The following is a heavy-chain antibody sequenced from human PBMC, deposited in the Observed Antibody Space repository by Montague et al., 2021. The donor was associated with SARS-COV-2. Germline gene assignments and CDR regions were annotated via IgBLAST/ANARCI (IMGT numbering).Heavy chain of an antibody. CDR3: ARASLSGGNDDRWRAVVGIVEY. CDR1: AGSISSGDYY. V-gene: IGHV4-31*03. CDR2: FYNSGXA. Sequence: TLSLTCTVSAGSISSGDYYWSWIRQHPEKGLEWIGYFYNSGXAXYXXXXKXRVTISVDASKNQLSLKLTSVTAADTAVYYCARASLSGGNDDRWRAVVGIVEYWGQGTLVTVSS. J-gene: IGHJ4*02. D-gene: IGHD6-19*01.